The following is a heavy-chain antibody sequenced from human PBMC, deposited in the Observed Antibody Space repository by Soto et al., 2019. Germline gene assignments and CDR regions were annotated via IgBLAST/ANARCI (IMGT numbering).Heavy chain of an antibody. J-gene: IGHJ4*02. CDR2: IDPRSGGT. D-gene: IGHD1-26*01. CDR3: ATDDHGIFPY. CDR1: GYPFTTYY. Sequence: HVQLVQSGTEVKKPGASVRVSCMVSGYPFTTYYIHWVRQAPGQGLEWMGWIDPRSGGTVYEQKFQGRVTMTRDTSISTVYMDLSGLTSDDTALYYCATDDHGIFPYWGQGSLVTVSS. V-gene: IGHV1-2*02.